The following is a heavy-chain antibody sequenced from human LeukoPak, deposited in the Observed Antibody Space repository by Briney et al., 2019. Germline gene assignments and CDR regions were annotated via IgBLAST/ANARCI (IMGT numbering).Heavy chain of an antibody. CDR1: GFTFSSYA. V-gene: IGHV3-23*01. J-gene: IGHJ4*02. Sequence: GGSLRLSCAASGFTFSSYAMSWVRQAPGKGLEWVSAISGSGGSTYYADSVKGRFTISRDNSKNTLYLQMNSLRAEDTAVYYCAKAERYCSSTSCYALINYFDYWDQGTLVTVSS. CDR3: AKAERYCSSTSCYALINYFDY. D-gene: IGHD2-2*01. CDR2: ISGSGGST.